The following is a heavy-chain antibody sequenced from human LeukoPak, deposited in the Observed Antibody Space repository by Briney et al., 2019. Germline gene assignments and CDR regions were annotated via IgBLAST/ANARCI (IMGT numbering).Heavy chain of an antibody. D-gene: IGHD3-10*01. CDR2: IRYDGSNK. CDR3: AKYGSGSWLYYMDV. V-gene: IGHV3-30*02. CDR1: GFTFSSYG. Sequence: GGSLRLSCAASGFTFSSYGMHWVRQAPGKGLEWVAFIRYDGSNKYYADSVKGRFTISRDNSKNTLYLQMNSLRAEDTAVYYCAKYGSGSWLYYMDVWGKGTTVTVSS. J-gene: IGHJ6*03.